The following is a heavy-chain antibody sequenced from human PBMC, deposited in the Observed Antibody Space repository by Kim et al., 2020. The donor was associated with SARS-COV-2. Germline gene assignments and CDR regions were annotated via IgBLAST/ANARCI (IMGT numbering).Heavy chain of an antibody. CDR3: AKNYGASVSYDF. V-gene: IGHV3-23*01. CDR1: GFIFSSSA. D-gene: IGHD4-17*01. Sequence: GGSLRFSCEASGFIFSSSAMTWVRQAPGKGLEWVSAISPASNTVYYADAVKGRFTTSRDNPKSTVFLHMNSLRAEDTAIYYCAKNYGASVSYDFWGQGTL. J-gene: IGHJ4*02. CDR2: ISPASNTV.